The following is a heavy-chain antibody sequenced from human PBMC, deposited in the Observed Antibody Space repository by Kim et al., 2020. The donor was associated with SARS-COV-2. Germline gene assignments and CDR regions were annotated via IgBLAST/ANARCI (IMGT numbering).Heavy chain of an antibody. J-gene: IGHJ4*02. V-gene: IGHV4-59*13. CDR3: ARDSSTGTIDY. CDR2: IYYSGST. D-gene: IGHD1-7*01. CDR1: GGSISSYY. Sequence: SETLSLTCTVSGGSISSYYWSWIRQPPGKGLEWIGYIYYSGSTNYNPSLKSRVTISVDTSKNQFSLKLSSVTAADTAVYYCARDSSTGTIDYWGQGTLVTVSS.